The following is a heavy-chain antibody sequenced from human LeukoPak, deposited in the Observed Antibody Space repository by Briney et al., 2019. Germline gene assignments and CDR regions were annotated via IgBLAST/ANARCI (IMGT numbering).Heavy chain of an antibody. CDR1: GFTFTNYW. D-gene: IGHD2-15*01. Sequence: PGGSLRLSCAASGFTFTNYWMSWVRQAPGKGLEWVANIKKDGGEKYYEDSVKGRFTISRDNAKNSVYLQMNSLRVEDTAVYYCARDVRGGHFDYWGQGTLVIVSS. J-gene: IGHJ4*02. CDR3: ARDVRGGHFDY. V-gene: IGHV3-7*01. CDR2: IKKDGGEK.